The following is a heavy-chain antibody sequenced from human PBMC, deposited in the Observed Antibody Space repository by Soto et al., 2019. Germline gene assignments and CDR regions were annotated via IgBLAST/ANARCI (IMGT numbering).Heavy chain of an antibody. CDR2: IYYSGST. CDR1: GGSVSSGSYY. V-gene: IGHV4-61*01. CDR3: ARGGYSYGSDY. D-gene: IGHD5-18*01. J-gene: IGHJ4*02. Sequence: SETLSLTCTVSGGSVSSGSYYWSWIRQPPGKGLEWIGYIYYSGSTNYNPSLKSRVNISVDTSKNQFSLKLSSVTAADTAVYYCARGGYSYGSDYWGQGTLVTVSS.